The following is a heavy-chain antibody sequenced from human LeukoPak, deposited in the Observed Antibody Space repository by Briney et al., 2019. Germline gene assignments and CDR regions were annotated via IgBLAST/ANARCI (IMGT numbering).Heavy chain of an antibody. J-gene: IGHJ4*02. Sequence: GGSLRLSCAASGFTVSSNYMSWVRQAPGKGLEWVSIIYSGGSTFYADSVKGRFTISRDNSKNTLYLQMNSLRAEDTAVYYCARVDFDWFYDYWGQGTLVTVSS. CDR2: IYSGGST. V-gene: IGHV3-53*01. D-gene: IGHD3-9*01. CDR3: ARVDFDWFYDY. CDR1: GFTVSSNY.